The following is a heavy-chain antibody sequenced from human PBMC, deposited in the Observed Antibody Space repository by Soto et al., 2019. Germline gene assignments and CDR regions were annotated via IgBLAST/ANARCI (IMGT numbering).Heavy chain of an antibody. V-gene: IGHV5-51*03. J-gene: IGHJ4*02. D-gene: IGHD2-8*01. CDR1: GYSFTRYW. Sequence: EVQLVQSGAEVKKPGESLKISCKGSGYSFTRYWIGWVRQMPGKGLEWLGIIYPGDSDTRYSPSFQGQVTIPADKSISTPYLQWSSLKASDTAMYYCARLHRSLILIYYFDFWGQGTLVTVSS. CDR3: ARLHRSLILIYYFDF. CDR2: IYPGDSDT.